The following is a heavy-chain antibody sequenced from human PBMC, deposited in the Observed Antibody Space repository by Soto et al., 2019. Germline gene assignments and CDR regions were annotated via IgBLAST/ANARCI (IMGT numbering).Heavy chain of an antibody. CDR1: RFTFSSYW. V-gene: IGHV3-7*01. D-gene: IGHD6-13*01. Sequence: GGSLRLSCAASRFTFSSYWMSWVRQAPGKGLEWVANIKQDGSEKYYVDSVKGRFTISRDNAKNSLYLQMNSLRAEDTAVYYCARDRGSSWYYYYGMDVWGQGTTVTVSS. CDR2: IKQDGSEK. J-gene: IGHJ6*02. CDR3: ARDRGSSWYYYYGMDV.